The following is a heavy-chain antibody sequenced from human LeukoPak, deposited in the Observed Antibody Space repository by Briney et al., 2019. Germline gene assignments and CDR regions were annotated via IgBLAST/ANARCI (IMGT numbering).Heavy chain of an antibody. CDR2: NYDSGTT. Sequence: SGTLSLTCTVSGDSISNGGYYWSWIRLHPGKGLEWVGYNYDSGTTYYSPALQSRVSISVDTSDNKFSLKLKSLTAADTAVYYCARGGDRRGFDSWGQGTLVTVSS. CDR1: GDSISNGGYY. D-gene: IGHD1-14*01. CDR3: ARGGDRRGFDS. J-gene: IGHJ4*02. V-gene: IGHV4-31*03.